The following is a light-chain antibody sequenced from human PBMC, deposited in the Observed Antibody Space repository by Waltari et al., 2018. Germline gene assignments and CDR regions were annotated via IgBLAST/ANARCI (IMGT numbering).Light chain of an antibody. CDR2: KAS. J-gene: IGKJ1*01. V-gene: IGKV1-5*03. CDR3: QQYNSSRT. Sequence: IQMTQSPSTLSASVGDRVTITCRASQSISSWLAWYQQKPGKAPKLLIYKASSLESGVPSRFSGSGSGTEFTLTISSLQPDDFATYYCQQYNSSRTFGQGTKVEIK. CDR1: QSISSW.